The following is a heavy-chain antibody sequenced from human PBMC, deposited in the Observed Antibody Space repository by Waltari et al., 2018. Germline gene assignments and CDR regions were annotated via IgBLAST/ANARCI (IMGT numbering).Heavy chain of an antibody. CDR1: GYTFTSHY. CDR2: IYSRGGAR. J-gene: IGHJ5*01. CDR3: ARAGSMVQGIVADWLDS. D-gene: IGHD2-21*01. V-gene: IGHV1-46*01. Sequence: QVQLVQSGAEVKKTGASVKVSCKASGYTFTSHYTHWVRQAPGQGLEWMGVIYSRGGARSYAQKFQGRVTMTRDTSTSTVYMELSSLRPEDTAVYYCARAGSMVQGIVADWLDSWGQGTLVTVSS.